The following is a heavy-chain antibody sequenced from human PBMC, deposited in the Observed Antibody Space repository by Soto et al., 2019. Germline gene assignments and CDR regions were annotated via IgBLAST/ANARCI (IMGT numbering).Heavy chain of an antibody. J-gene: IGHJ3*02. V-gene: IGHV3-33*01. Sequence: GGSLRLSFSASGFTFSIYCMHWFRQAPGKGLEWVAVIWYDGSNKYYADSVKGRFTISRDNSKNTLYLQMNSLRAEDTAVYYCASNSGYDKAFDIWGQGTMVTVSS. CDR2: IWYDGSNK. D-gene: IGHD5-12*01. CDR1: GFTFSIYC. CDR3: ASNSGYDKAFDI.